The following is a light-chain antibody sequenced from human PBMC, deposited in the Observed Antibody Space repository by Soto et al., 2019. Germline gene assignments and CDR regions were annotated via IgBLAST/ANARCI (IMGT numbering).Light chain of an antibody. V-gene: IGKV1-27*01. CDR2: APS. Sequence: DVQMTQSPSSLSASVGERVTITCRASQGINNYLAWYQQKPGKTPKLLISAPSTLQPGVPSRFSASGSGTHFTLTISSLQPEDVGTYYCQKYNSAPLTFGGGTKVEIK. CDR1: QGINNY. CDR3: QKYNSAPLT. J-gene: IGKJ4*01.